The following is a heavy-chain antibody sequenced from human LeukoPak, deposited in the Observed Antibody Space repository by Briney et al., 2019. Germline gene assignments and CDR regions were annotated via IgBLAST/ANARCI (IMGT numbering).Heavy chain of an antibody. CDR3: ARAMYSSSWSRYFDL. D-gene: IGHD6-13*01. Sequence: SETLSLTCAVYGGSFSGYYWSWIRQPPGKGLEWIGEINHSGSTNYNPSLKSRVTISVDTSKNQFSLKLSSVTAADTAVYYCARAMYSSSWSRYFDLWGRGTLVTVSS. J-gene: IGHJ2*01. CDR1: GGSFSGYY. CDR2: INHSGST. V-gene: IGHV4-34*01.